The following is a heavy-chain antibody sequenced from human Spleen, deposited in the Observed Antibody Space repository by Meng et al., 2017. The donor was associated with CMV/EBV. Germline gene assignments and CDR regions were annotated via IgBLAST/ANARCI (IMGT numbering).Heavy chain of an antibody. CDR2: IDWDADK. CDR1: GFSLSTSGVG. V-gene: IGHV2-70D*14. D-gene: IGHD6-6*01. CDR3: ATQLVDNYFNY. Sequence: SGPTLVKPTQTLTLTCTFSGFSLSTSGVGVGWIRQPPGKALEWLARIDWDADKFYSTSLKTRLTISKDTSKNQVVLTMTNMDPVDTATYYCATQLVDNYFNYWGQGTLVTVSS. J-gene: IGHJ4*02.